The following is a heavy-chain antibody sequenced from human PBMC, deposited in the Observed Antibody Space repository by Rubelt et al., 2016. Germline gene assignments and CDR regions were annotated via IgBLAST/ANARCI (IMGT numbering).Heavy chain of an antibody. V-gene: IGHV1-69*04. Sequence: QVQLVQSGAEVKKPGSSVKVSCKASGGTFSSYAISWVRQAPGQGLEWMGRIITILGIANYAPEFQGRVTITADKSTSTAYMELSSLRSEDTAVYYCARDIIHDRITHNDVWGQGTTVTVSS. CDR1: GGTFSSYA. J-gene: IGHJ6*02. D-gene: IGHD3-3*01. CDR2: IITILGIA. CDR3: ARDIIHDRITHNDV.